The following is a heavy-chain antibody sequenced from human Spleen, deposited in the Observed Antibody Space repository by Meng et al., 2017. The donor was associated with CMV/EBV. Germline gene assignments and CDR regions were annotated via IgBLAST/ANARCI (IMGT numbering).Heavy chain of an antibody. CDR2: ISAYNGNT. CDR1: GYTFTSYG. Sequence: ASVKVSCKASGYTFTSYGISWVRQAPGQGLEWMGWISAYNGNTNYAQKLQGRVTMTTDTSTSTAYMELSRLRSDDTAVYYCARVVDSVGWFDPWGQGTLVTVSS. CDR3: ARVVDSVGWFDP. V-gene: IGHV1-18*01. J-gene: IGHJ5*02. D-gene: IGHD2-2*03.